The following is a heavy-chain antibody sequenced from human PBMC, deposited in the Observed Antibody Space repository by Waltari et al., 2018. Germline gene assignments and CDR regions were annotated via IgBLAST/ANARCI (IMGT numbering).Heavy chain of an antibody. J-gene: IGHJ3*02. Sequence: QVXLVXSGGGVVQPGRSXSLSCAASGFTFRSHSMHWVRQAPGKGLEXLAIIXYDGSXKYYAXSVKGRFTISXDNSKNTLYLQMNSLRAXDTAVYYCXSLMTXVTPGGGDAFDXWGQGTXVTVSS. CDR3: XSLMTXVTPGGGDAFDX. V-gene: IGHV3-30*01. CDR2: IXYDGSXK. CDR1: GFTFRSHS. D-gene: IGHD4-17*01.